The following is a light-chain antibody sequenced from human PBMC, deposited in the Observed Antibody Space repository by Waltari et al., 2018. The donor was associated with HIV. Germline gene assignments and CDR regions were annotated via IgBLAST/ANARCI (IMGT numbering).Light chain of an antibody. Sequence: VGDRVTITCRDSQGISSYLAWYQQKPGKAPKLLIYAASTLQSGVPSRFSVSGSGTEFTLTISSLQPEDFATYYCQQLNSYLFTFGQGTRLEIK. CDR2: AAS. J-gene: IGKJ5*01. CDR1: QGISSY. V-gene: IGKV1-9*01. CDR3: QQLNSYLFT.